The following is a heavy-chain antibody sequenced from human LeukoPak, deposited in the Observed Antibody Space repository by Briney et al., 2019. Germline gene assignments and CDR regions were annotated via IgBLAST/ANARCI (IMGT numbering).Heavy chain of an antibody. CDR2: ISYDGSNK. CDR3: ARDGVVGATTLDY. J-gene: IGHJ4*02. Sequence: GGSLRLTCAASGFTFSSYAMHWVRQAPGKGLEWVAVISYDGSNKYYADSVKGRFTISRDNSKNTLYLQMNSLRAEDTAVYYCARDGVVGATTLDYWGQGTLVTVSS. CDR1: GFTFSSYA. D-gene: IGHD1-26*01. V-gene: IGHV3-30*04.